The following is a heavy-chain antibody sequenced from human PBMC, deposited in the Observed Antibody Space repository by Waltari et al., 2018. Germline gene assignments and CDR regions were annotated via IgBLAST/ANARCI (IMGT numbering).Heavy chain of an antibody. D-gene: IGHD4-17*01. CDR1: GFTFSSYA. J-gene: IGHJ3*02. V-gene: IGHV4-34*01. Sequence: VQLLESGGGLVQPGGSLRLSCAASGFTFSSYAMSWVRQAPGKGLEWIGEINHSGSTNYNPSLKSRVTISVDTSKNQFSLKLSSVTAADTAVYYCASIYGDYGKFAFDIWGQGTMVTVSS. CDR3: ASIYGDYGKFAFDI. CDR2: INHSGST.